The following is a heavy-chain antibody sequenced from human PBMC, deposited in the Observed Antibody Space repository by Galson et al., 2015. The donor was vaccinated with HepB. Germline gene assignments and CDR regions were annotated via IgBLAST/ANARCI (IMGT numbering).Heavy chain of an antibody. D-gene: IGHD3-9*01. Sequence: SVKVSCKASGGTFSSYAISWVRQAPGQGLEWMGGIIPIFGTANYAQKFQGRVTITADESTSTAYMELSSLRSEDTAVYYCALQLPTGYDISTGPPPLLPPYYYYGMDVWGQGTTVTVSS. V-gene: IGHV1-69*13. CDR2: IIPIFGTA. CDR1: GGTFSSYA. J-gene: IGHJ6*02. CDR3: ALQLPTGYDISTGPPPLLPPYYYYGMDV.